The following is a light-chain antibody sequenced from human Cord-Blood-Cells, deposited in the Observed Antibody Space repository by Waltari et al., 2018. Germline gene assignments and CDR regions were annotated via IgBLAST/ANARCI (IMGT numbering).Light chain of an antibody. J-gene: IGLJ3*02. CDR2: DVS. V-gene: IGLV2-11*01. CDR1: SSDVGGYNY. CDR3: CSYAGSYTWV. Sequence: QSALTQPRSVSGSPGQSVTISCTGTSSDVGGYNYVSWYQQHPGKAPKLMIYDVSKRPSGFPDRFSGSKSGNPASLTISGLQAEDEADYYCCSYAGSYTWVFDGGTKLTVL.